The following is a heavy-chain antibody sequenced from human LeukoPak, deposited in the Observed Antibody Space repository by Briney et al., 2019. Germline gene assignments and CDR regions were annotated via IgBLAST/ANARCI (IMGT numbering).Heavy chain of an antibody. CDR2: ISSSSSYI. CDR3: VRESAFWSGQGIGRPLDV. CDR1: GFIFSSYS. J-gene: IGHJ6*04. Sequence: PGGSLRLSCAASGFIFSSYSMNWVRQAPGKGLEWVSSISSSSSYIYYADSVKGRFTISRDNAENSLQMNSLRAEDTAVYYCVRESAFWSGQGIGRPLDVWGKGTTVTVSS. V-gene: IGHV3-21*01. D-gene: IGHD3-3*01.